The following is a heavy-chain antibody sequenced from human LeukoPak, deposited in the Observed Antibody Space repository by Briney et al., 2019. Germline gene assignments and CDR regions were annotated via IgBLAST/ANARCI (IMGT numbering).Heavy chain of an antibody. CDR3: ARVFCGSTSCYNSFDP. J-gene: IGHJ5*02. D-gene: IGHD2-2*01. CDR1: GYTFTTYG. Sequence: ASVKVSCKASGYTFTTYGVTWVRQAPGQGFEWMGWMNTYNGHTDYAPKLQGRVTTTTDTSTNTAYMDLRSLRFDDTAVYYCARVFCGSTSCYNSFDPWGQGTQVTVSS. V-gene: IGHV1-18*01. CDR2: MNTYNGHT.